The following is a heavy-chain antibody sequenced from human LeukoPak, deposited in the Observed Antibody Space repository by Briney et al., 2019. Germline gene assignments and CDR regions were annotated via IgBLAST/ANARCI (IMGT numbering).Heavy chain of an antibody. CDR2: ISGSGGST. Sequence: GALRLSCAASGFTFSSYAMSWVRRAPGKGLEWVSAISGSGGSTYYADSVKGRFTISRDNSKNTLYLQMNSLRAEDTAVYYCAKDRYSSSWFRDYWGQGTLVTVSS. J-gene: IGHJ4*02. CDR1: GFTFSSYA. V-gene: IGHV3-23*01. D-gene: IGHD6-13*01. CDR3: AKDRYSSSWFRDY.